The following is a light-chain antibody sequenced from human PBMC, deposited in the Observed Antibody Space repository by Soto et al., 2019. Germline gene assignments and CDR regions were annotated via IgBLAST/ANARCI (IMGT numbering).Light chain of an antibody. Sequence: EIVFTQSPGTLSLSPGERATLSCSASQSVSSSYLAWYQQKPGQAPRLLIYGDSSRATGIPDRFSGSGSGTDFTLIISRLEPEDFAVYYCQQFGTSPWTFGQGTKVDIK. V-gene: IGKV3-20*01. CDR3: QQFGTSPWT. J-gene: IGKJ1*01. CDR1: QSVSSSY. CDR2: GDS.